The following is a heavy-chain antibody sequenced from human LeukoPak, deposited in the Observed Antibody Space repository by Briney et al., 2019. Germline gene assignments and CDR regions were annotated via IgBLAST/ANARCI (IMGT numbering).Heavy chain of an antibody. CDR2: IIPIFGTA. J-gene: IGHJ6*03. D-gene: IGHD2/OR15-2a*01. V-gene: IGHV1-69*06. CDR1: GGTFSSYA. Sequence: SVKVSCKASGGTFSSYAISWVRQAPGQGLKWMGGIIPIFGTANYAQKFQGRVTITADKCTSTAYMELSSLRSEDTAVYYCAFCALGTAYYFGTTVGGKGSSV. CDR3: AFCALGTAYYFGTTV.